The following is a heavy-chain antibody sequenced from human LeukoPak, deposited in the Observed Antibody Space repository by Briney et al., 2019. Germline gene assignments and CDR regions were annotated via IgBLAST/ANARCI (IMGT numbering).Heavy chain of an antibody. CDR2: ISSSNTYI. CDR3: AELGITMIGGV. Sequence: GGSLRLSCAASGFTFNTYTMNWVRQAPGKGLEWVSSISSSNTYIYYADSVKGRFTISRDNAKNSLYLQMNSLRAEDTAVYYCAELGITMIGGVWGKGTTVTISS. D-gene: IGHD3-10*02. CDR1: GFTFNTYT. J-gene: IGHJ6*04. V-gene: IGHV3-21*01.